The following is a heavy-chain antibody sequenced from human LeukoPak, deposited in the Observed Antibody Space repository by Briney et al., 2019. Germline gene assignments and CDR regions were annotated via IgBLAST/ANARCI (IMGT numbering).Heavy chain of an antibody. J-gene: IGHJ4*02. Sequence: PSETLSLTCTVSGGSLSSYYWTWMRQPPRKGLEWIGNIYYGGSTNYNPSLTSRVTISVDTAKNQFSLKLSSVTAADTAVYCCARLSRGSYVDYWGQGTLVTVPS. CDR3: ARLSRGSYVDY. D-gene: IGHD3-16*01. CDR1: GGSLSSYY. V-gene: IGHV4-59*08. CDR2: IYYGGST.